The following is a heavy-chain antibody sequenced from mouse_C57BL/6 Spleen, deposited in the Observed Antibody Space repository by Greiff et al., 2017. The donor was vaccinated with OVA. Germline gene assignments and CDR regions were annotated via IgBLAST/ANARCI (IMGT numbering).Heavy chain of an antibody. D-gene: IGHD1-1*01. Sequence: EVKLQESGPELVKPGASVKIPCKASGYTFTDYNMDWVKQSHGKSLEWIGDINPNNGGTIYNQKFKGKATLTVDKSSSTAYMELRSLTSEDTAVYYCARLYGSGYFDVWGTGTTVTVSS. CDR2: INPNNGGT. CDR1: GYTFTDYN. CDR3: ARLYGSGYFDV. J-gene: IGHJ1*03. V-gene: IGHV1-18*01.